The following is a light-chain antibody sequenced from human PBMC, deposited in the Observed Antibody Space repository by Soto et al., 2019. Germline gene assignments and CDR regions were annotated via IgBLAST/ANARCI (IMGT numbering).Light chain of an antibody. Sequence: EIVFPHSPATVSLSLTESASLSCRSSQNVGSRYLAWYQQKPGQAPRLLIYGTSSRATGIPGRFSGSGSGTDFTLTISSLEPGDFAVYYCQQYGRSPFTFGPGTKVDIK. V-gene: IGKV3-20*01. CDR1: QNVGSRY. J-gene: IGKJ3*01. CDR3: QQYGRSPFT. CDR2: GTS.